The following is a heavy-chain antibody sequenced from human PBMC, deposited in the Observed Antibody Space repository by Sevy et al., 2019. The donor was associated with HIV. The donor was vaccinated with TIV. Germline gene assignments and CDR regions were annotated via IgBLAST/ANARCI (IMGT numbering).Heavy chain of an antibody. CDR2: LSFGCGEI. Sequence: GGSLRLSCAASGFTFSKYSMSWVRQPPGKGLEWVSTLSFGCGEINHADSVKGRFTISRDNSKNSLYLQMNNLEAEDTAVYYCAREGCTKPHDYWGQGTLVTVSS. D-gene: IGHD2-8*01. CDR3: AREGCTKPHDY. J-gene: IGHJ4*02. V-gene: IGHV3-23*01. CDR1: GFTFSKYS.